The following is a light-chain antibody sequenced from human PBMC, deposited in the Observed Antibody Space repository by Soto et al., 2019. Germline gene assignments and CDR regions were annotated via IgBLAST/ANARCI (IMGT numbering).Light chain of an antibody. CDR3: SSYTSSSTLLYV. CDR2: DVS. Sequence: QSALTQPASVSGSPGQSITISCTGTSSDVGGYNYVSWYQQHPGKAPKLMIDDVSNRPSGVSNRFSGSKSGNTASLTISGLQAEDEADDYCSSYTSSSTLLYVFGTGTKLTVL. J-gene: IGLJ1*01. V-gene: IGLV2-14*01. CDR1: SSDVGGYNY.